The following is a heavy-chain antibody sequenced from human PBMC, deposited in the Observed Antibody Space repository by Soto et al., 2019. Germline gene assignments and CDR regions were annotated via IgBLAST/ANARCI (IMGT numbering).Heavy chain of an antibody. CDR2: IIPIFGTA. J-gene: IGHJ6*02. CDR3: ARRIFRVFIDYYGMDV. CDR1: GGTFSSYA. D-gene: IGHD3-3*01. V-gene: IGHV1-69*12. Sequence: QVQLVQSGAEVKKPGSSVKVSCKASGGTFSSYAISWVRQAPGQGLEWMGGIIPIFGTANYAQKFQGRVTMTADDSTSTAYMEVSSLRSADTAVYYCARRIFRVFIDYYGMDVWGQGTTVTVSS.